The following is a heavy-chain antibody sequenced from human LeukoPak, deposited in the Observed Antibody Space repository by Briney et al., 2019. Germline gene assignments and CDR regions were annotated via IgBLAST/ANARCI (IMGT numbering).Heavy chain of an antibody. CDR3: ARAGCSGGSCSLGFDY. CDR2: ISPSGGST. Sequence: ASVRVSCKAFGYTFTSNYMHWVRQAPGQGPEWMGVISPSGGSTTYAQKFQGRVTITRDTSASTAYMELSSLRSEDMAVYYCARAGCSGGSCSLGFDYWGQGTLVTVSS. D-gene: IGHD2-15*01. J-gene: IGHJ4*02. CDR1: GYTFTSNY. V-gene: IGHV1-46*01.